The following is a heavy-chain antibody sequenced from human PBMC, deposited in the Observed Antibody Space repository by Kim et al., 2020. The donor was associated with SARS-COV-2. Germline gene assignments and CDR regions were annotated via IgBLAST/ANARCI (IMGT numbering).Heavy chain of an antibody. CDR1: GLSFSGYA. J-gene: IGHJ4*02. CDR3: AKTVTPRIFLIHYFDH. Sequence: GGSLRLSCAVSGLSFSGYAMSWVRLAPGKGLQWVSTISGSGSGTYYADSVKGRFTISRDNAKDTLYLQMNSLRVEDTAIYYCAKTVTPRIFLIHYFDHWGQGTLVSVSS. V-gene: IGHV3-23*01. CDR2: ISGSGSGT. D-gene: IGHD2-15*01.